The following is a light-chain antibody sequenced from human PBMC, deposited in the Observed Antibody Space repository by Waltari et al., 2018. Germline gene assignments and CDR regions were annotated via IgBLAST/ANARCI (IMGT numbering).Light chain of an antibody. CDR1: SSDIGRYNY. V-gene: IGLV2-14*03. CDR3: NSFTSSNTVI. CDR2: DVR. Sequence: QSALTQPASVSGSPGQSITISCTGTSSDIGRYNYVSWFQQHPGKAPKLMIYDVRNRPSGVSNRFSGSKSDYTASLTISGLQAEDEAVYFCNSFTSSNTVIFGVGTKLTV. J-gene: IGLJ2*01.